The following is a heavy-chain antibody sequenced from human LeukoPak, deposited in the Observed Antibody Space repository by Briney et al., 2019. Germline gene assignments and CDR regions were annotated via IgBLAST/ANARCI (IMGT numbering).Heavy chain of an antibody. CDR2: ISYDGSNK. CDR1: GLTFSSYG. V-gene: IGHV3-30*18. Sequence: PGRSLRLSCAASGLTFSSYGMHWVRQAPGKGLEWVAVISYDGSNKYYADSVKGRFTISRDNSKNTLYLQMNSLRAEDTAVYYCAKDQTTVTKREDYGMDVWGQGTTVTVSS. D-gene: IGHD4-17*01. CDR3: AKDQTTVTKREDYGMDV. J-gene: IGHJ6*02.